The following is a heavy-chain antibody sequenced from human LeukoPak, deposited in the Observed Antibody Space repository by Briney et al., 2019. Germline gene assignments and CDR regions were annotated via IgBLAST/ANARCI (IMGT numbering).Heavy chain of an antibody. Sequence: PGGSLRLSCAASGFTFSIFSMNWVRQAPGKGLEWVSFISSSSSYIYYADSVKGRFTISRDNSRDTLYLQMNSLRAEDTAVYYCAELGITMIGGVWGKGTTVTISS. J-gene: IGHJ6*04. CDR3: AELGITMIGGV. V-gene: IGHV3-21*01. CDR2: ISSSSSYI. CDR1: GFTFSIFS. D-gene: IGHD3-10*02.